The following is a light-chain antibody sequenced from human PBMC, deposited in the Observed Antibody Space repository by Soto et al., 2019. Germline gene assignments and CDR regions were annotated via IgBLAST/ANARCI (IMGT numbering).Light chain of an antibody. Sequence: DIQMTQSPSTLSGSVGDRVTITCRASQTISSWLAWYQQKPGKAPKLLIYDASSLESGVPSRFSGSGSGTEFTLTISSLQPDDFAVYYCQQYGSSPGTFGQGTKVDI. J-gene: IGKJ1*01. CDR3: QQYGSSPGT. CDR2: DAS. CDR1: QTISSW. V-gene: IGKV1-5*01.